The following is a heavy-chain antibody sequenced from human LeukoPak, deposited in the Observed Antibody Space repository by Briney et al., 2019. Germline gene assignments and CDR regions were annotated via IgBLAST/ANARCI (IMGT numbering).Heavy chain of an antibody. D-gene: IGHD2-15*01. V-gene: IGHV1-69*05. CDR1: GGTFSSYA. CDR3: ARDRPRWPFDP. CDR2: IIPIFGTA. J-gene: IGHJ5*02. Sequence: ASVKVSCKASGGTFSSYAISWVRQAPGQGLEWMGRIIPIFGTANYAQKFLGRVTITTDESTSTAYMELSSLRSEDTAVYYCARDRPRWPFDPWGQGTLVTVSS.